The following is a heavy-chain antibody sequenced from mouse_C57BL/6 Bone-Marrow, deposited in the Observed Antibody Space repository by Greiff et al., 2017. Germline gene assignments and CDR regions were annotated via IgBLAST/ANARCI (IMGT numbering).Heavy chain of an antibody. CDR1: EYEFPSHD. CDR3: ARHSHYYGSSYAMDY. Sequence: EVKVVESGGGLVQPGESLKLSCESNEYEFPSHDMSWVRKTPEKRLELVAAINSDGGSTYYPDTMERRFIISRDNTKKTLYLQMSSLRSEDTALYYCARHSHYYGSSYAMDYWGQGTSVTVSS. J-gene: IGHJ4*01. CDR2: INSDGGST. D-gene: IGHD1-1*01. V-gene: IGHV5-2*01.